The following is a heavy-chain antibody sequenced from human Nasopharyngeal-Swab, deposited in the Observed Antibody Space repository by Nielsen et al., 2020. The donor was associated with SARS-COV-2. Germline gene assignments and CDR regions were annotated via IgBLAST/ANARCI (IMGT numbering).Heavy chain of an antibody. CDR1: GFTFSDYY. D-gene: IGHD3-22*01. Sequence: GGSLRLSCAASGFTFSDYYMSWIRQAPGKGLEWVSSISSSSSYIYYADSVKGRFTISRDNAKNSLYLQMNSLRAEDTAVYYCARVGGYYDSSGYGGDFDYWGQGTLVTVSS. J-gene: IGHJ4*02. CDR3: ARVGGYYDSSGYGGDFDY. CDR2: ISSSSSYI. V-gene: IGHV3-11*06.